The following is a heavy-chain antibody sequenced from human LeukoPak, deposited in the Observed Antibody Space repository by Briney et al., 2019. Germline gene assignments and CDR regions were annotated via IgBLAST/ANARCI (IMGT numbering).Heavy chain of an antibody. J-gene: IGHJ4*02. V-gene: IGHV1-18*01. CDR2: ISAYNGNT. Sequence: GASVKVSCKASGYTFTSYGISWVRQAPGQGREVMGWISAYNGNTNYPQKLQGRVTMTTDTSTSTAYMELRSLRSDDTAVYYCARAPYYDILTGYQALFDYWGQGTLVTVSS. CDR3: ARAPYYDILTGYQALFDY. CDR1: GYTFTSYG. D-gene: IGHD3-9*01.